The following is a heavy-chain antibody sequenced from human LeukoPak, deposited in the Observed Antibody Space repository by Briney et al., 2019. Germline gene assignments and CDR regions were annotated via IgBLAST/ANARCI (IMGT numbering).Heavy chain of an antibody. Sequence: GASVKVSCKASGGTFSSYAISWVRQAPGQGLEWMGRIIPILGIANYAQKFQGRVTITADKSTSTAYMELSSLRSEDTAVYYCARIELRITMIVASNYWGQGTLVTVSS. CDR3: ARIELRITMIVASNY. CDR1: GGTFSSYA. V-gene: IGHV1-69*04. D-gene: IGHD3-22*01. CDR2: IIPILGIA. J-gene: IGHJ4*02.